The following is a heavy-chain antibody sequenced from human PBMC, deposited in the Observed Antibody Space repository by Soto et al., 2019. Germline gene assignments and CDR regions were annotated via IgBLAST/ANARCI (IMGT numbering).Heavy chain of an antibody. Sequence: QVQLVQSGAEVKKPGSSVKVSCKASGGTFSSYAISWVRQAPGQGLEWMGGIIPIFGTANYAQKFQGRVTITADESTSTDYMELRSLSSEDTAVYYGSRDKVGYYDSSGYYRVSVPPDYYYGMDVWGQGTTVTVSS. CDR1: GGTFSSYA. V-gene: IGHV1-69*01. D-gene: IGHD3-22*01. J-gene: IGHJ6*02. CDR3: SRDKVGYYDSSGYYRVSVPPDYYYGMDV. CDR2: IIPIFGTA.